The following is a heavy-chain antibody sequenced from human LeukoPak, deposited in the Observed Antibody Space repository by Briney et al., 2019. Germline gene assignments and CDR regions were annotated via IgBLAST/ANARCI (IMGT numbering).Heavy chain of an antibody. CDR2: TSYDGNEK. J-gene: IGHJ4*02. CDR3: ATGGTRAATGRMGF. CDR1: GSTFSSFG. Sequence: GGSLRLSCAASGSTFSSFGMHWVRQAPGKGLEWVTVTSYDGNEKYYADSVKGRFTISRDNSKNTVYLQMNSLRAEGTAVYYCATGGTRAATGRMGFWGQGTLVTVSS. V-gene: IGHV3-30*03. D-gene: IGHD6-25*01.